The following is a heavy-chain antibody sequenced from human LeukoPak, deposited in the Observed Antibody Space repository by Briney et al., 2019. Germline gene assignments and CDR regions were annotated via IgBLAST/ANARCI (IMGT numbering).Heavy chain of an antibody. CDR1: GYSISSGYY. CDR2: IYHSGST. V-gene: IGHV4-38-2*02. Sequence: DPSETLSLTCTVSGYSISSGYYWGWIRQPPGQGLEWIGSIYHSGSTYYNPSLKSRVTISVDTSKNQFSLKLSSVTAADTAVYYCARGMITMIVVVIVPDAFDIWGQGTMVTVSS. J-gene: IGHJ3*02. D-gene: IGHD3-22*01. CDR3: ARGMITMIVVVIVPDAFDI.